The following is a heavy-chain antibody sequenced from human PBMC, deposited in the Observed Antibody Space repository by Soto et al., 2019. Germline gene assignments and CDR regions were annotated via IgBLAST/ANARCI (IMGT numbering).Heavy chain of an antibody. J-gene: IGHJ4*02. CDR1: GYSFTSYW. V-gene: IGHV5-10-1*01. CDR2: IDPSDSYT. CDR3: VRHPGHYDRDY. Sequence: PGESLKISCNGSGYSFTSYWTSWVRQMPGEGLEWMGRIDPSDSYTNYSPSLQGHVTISVDKSISTAYLQWSRLEASDTGMYYCVRHPGHYDRDYWGQGTQVTVSS. D-gene: IGHD3-22*01.